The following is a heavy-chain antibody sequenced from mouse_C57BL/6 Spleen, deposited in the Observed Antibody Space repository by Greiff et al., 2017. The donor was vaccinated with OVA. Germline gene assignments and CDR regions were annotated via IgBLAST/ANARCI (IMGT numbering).Heavy chain of an antibody. J-gene: IGHJ3*01. CDR2: IYPGSGNT. CDR3: ARTLYYGSREGFAY. D-gene: IGHD1-1*01. V-gene: IGHV1-66*01. Sequence: VQLQESGPELVKPGASVKISCKASGYSFTSYYIHWVKQRPGQGLEWIGWIYPGSGNTKYNEKFKGKATLTADTSSSTAYMQLSSLTSEDSAVYYCARTLYYGSREGFAYWGQGTLVTVSA. CDR1: GYSFTSYY.